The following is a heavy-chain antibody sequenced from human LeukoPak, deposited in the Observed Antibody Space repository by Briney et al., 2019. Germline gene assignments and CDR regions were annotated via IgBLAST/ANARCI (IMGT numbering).Heavy chain of an antibody. D-gene: IGHD4-17*01. V-gene: IGHV3-23*01. Sequence: GGSLRLSCAASGFTFSSYGMSWVRQAPGKGLEWVSSISGSGGNTYYADSVKGRFTISRDNSKNTLYLQMNSLRAEDTAVHYCARVTTVTNYFDYWGQGTLVTVSS. CDR2: ISGSGGNT. J-gene: IGHJ4*02. CDR3: ARVTTVTNYFDY. CDR1: GFTFSSYG.